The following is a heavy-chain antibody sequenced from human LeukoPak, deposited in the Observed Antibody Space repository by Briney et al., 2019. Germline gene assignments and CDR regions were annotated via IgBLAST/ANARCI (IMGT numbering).Heavy chain of an antibody. CDR1: GGTVSSNNAA. V-gene: IGHV6-1*01. CDR2: TYYRSKWYN. D-gene: IGHD3-3*01. Sequence: SQTLSLTCAISGGTVSSNNAAWNWIRQSPSRGLEWLGRTYYRSKWYNDYAVSVKSRITINPDTSKNQLSLQLNSVTPEDTAVYYCARRVVRGTDYMDVWGKGTTVTVSS. CDR3: ARRVVRGTDYMDV. J-gene: IGHJ6*03.